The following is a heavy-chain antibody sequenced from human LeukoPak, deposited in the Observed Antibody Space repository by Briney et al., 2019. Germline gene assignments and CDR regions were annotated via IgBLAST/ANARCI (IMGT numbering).Heavy chain of an antibody. Sequence: SETLSLTCTLSGGSISTYYWSWLRQPPGKGLEWIGYIYHCGSTNYNPSLKSRVTISVGTSQNQCSLKLSSVTAADTAVYYCARGGGYASPIGYWGQGALVTVSS. V-gene: IGHV4-59*01. D-gene: IGHD5-12*01. CDR3: ARGGGYASPIGY. CDR2: IYHCGST. CDR1: GGSISTYY. J-gene: IGHJ4*02.